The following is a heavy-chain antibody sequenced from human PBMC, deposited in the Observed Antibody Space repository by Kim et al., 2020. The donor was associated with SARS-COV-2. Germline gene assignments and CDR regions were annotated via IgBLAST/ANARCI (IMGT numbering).Heavy chain of an antibody. D-gene: IGHD6-13*01. CDR3: ARDFGRRGSSSWYRVSNWFDP. J-gene: IGHJ5*02. V-gene: IGHV4-39*07. Sequence: SETLSLTCTVSGGSISSSSYYWGWIRQPPGKGLEWIGSIYYSGSTYYNPSLKSRVTISVDTSKNQFSLKLSSVTAADTAVYYCARDFGRRGSSSWYRVSNWFDPWGQGTLVTVSS. CDR1: GGSISSSSYY. CDR2: IYYSGST.